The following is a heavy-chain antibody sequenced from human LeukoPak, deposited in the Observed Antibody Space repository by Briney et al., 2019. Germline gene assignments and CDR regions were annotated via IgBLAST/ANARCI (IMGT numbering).Heavy chain of an antibody. J-gene: IGHJ4*02. D-gene: IGHD3-22*01. CDR1: GYTFTGYY. Sequence: ASVKVSCKASGYTFTGYYMHWVRQAPGQGLEWMGWINPNSGGTNYAQKFQSRVTMTRDTSISTAYMELSRLRSDDTAVYYCARDQYYYDSSGYSDYWGQGTLVTVSS. V-gene: IGHV1-2*02. CDR3: ARDQYYYDSSGYSDY. CDR2: INPNSGGT.